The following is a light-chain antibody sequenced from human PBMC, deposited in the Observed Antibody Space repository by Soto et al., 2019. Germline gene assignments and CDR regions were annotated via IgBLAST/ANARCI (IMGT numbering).Light chain of an antibody. CDR1: QSVSSSY. V-gene: IGKV3-20*01. Sequence: EIVLTQSPGTLSLSPGERATLSCRASQSVSSSYLAWYQHKPGQAPRLLIYGASSRATGIQDRFSGSGSGTDFTLTISRLEPEDFAGYYCQQYGSSPHTFGQGTKLEIK. J-gene: IGKJ2*01. CDR3: QQYGSSPHT. CDR2: GAS.